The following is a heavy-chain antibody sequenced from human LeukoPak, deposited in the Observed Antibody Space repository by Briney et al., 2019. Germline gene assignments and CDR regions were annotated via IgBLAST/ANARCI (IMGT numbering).Heavy chain of an antibody. D-gene: IGHD5-18*01. Sequence: SVKVSCKASGGTFSSYAISWVRQAPGQGLEWMGGVIPIFGTANYAQKFQGRVTITADESTSTGYMELSSLRSEDTAVYYCASKRGYSYGLDYWGQGTLVTVSS. CDR3: ASKRGYSYGLDY. J-gene: IGHJ4*02. V-gene: IGHV1-69*13. CDR2: VIPIFGTA. CDR1: GGTFSSYA.